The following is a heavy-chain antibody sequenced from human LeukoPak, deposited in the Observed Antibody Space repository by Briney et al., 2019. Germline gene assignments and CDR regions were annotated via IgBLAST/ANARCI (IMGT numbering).Heavy chain of an antibody. CDR2: ISYDGSNK. J-gene: IGHJ6*02. CDR1: GFTFSSYA. V-gene: IGHV3-30-3*01. Sequence: GRSLRLSCAASGFTFSSYAMHWVRQAPGKGLEWVAVISYDGSNKYYADSVKGRFTISRDNSKNTLYLQMNSLRAEDTAVYYCAKDRGGIAARMRYYGMDVWGQGTTVTVSS. D-gene: IGHD6-6*01. CDR3: AKDRGGIAARMRYYGMDV.